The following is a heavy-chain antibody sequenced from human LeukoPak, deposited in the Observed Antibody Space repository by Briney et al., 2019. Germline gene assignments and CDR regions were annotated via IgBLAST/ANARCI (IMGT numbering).Heavy chain of an antibody. D-gene: IGHD2-21*02. CDR1: SGSFSDQY. V-gene: IGHV4-34*01. CDR2: IDPSDGT. J-gene: IGHJ4*02. Sequence: SETLSLTCAVYSGSFSDQYWSWIRQPPGKGLEWIGQIDPSDGTDYTPSLRSRVTISRDTTKNQFSLKVTSVTAADTAVYYCATGPWGLLLDYWGQGTLVTVSS. CDR3: ATGPWGLLLDY.